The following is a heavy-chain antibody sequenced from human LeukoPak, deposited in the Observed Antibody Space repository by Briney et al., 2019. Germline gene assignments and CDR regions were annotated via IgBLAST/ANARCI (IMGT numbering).Heavy chain of an antibody. J-gene: IGHJ3*02. CDR2: IYPGDSDT. CDR1: GYSFTKCW. D-gene: IGHD1-1*01. Sequence: GESLKISCKGSGYSFTKCWIGWVRQMPGKGLEWMGIIYPGDSDTRYSPSFQGQVTISADKSISTAYMQWSSLKASDTAMYYCARHTTSRTFDIWGQGTMVTVSS. CDR3: ARHTTSRTFDI. V-gene: IGHV5-51*01.